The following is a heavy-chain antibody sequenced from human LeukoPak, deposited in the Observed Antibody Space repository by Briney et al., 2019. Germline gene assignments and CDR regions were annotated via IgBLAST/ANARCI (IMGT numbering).Heavy chain of an antibody. J-gene: IGHJ4*02. CDR3: AKGLVRGVIIAYYFDY. CDR2: ISGGGGST. D-gene: IGHD3-10*01. Sequence: GGSLRLSCAASGFTFSSYAMSWVRQAPGKGLEWVSAISGGGGSTYYADSVKGRFTISRDNSKNTLYLQMNSLRAEDTAVYYCAKGLVRGVIIAYYFDYWGQGALVTVSS. CDR1: GFTFSSYA. V-gene: IGHV3-23*01.